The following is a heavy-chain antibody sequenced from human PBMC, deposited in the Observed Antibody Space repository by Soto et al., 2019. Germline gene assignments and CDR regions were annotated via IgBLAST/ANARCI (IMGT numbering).Heavy chain of an antibody. D-gene: IGHD2-8*01. CDR1: GGSISSYY. CDR2: IYYSGST. J-gene: IGHJ6*03. CDR3: ARQIGVYAVYYYYYMDV. Sequence: SETLSLTCTVAGGSISSYYWSWIRQPPGKGLEWIGYIYYSGSTNYNPSLKSRVTISVDTSKNQFSLKLSSVTAADTAVYYCARQIGVYAVYYYYYMDVWGKGTTVTVSS. V-gene: IGHV4-59*08.